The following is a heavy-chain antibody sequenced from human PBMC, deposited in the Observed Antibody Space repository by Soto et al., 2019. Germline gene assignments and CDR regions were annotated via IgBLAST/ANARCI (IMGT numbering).Heavy chain of an antibody. CDR2: LYRGGST. V-gene: IGHV3-53*01. J-gene: IGHJ3*01. CDR1: GFTVSSTF. CDR3: ARARVEVPAHPRLDAFDL. Sequence: EVQLVESGGGLIQPGGSLRLSCAASGFTVSSTFMMWVRQAPGKGLEWVSSLYRGGSTYYADAVEGRLIVSRDSPENTLYLQMNSLRGDDTAVYYCARARVEVPAHPRLDAFDLWGPGTVVAVSS.